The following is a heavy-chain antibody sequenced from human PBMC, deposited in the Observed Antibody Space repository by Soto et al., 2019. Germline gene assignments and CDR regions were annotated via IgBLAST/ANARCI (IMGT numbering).Heavy chain of an antibody. J-gene: IGHJ4*02. CDR3: ALRTGNWNPLAD. V-gene: IGHV1-69*02. D-gene: IGHD1-1*01. Sequence: QVQLVQSGAEVERPVSSVKVSCKTSGGTTSSYTIGWVRQAPGQGLEWMGNIVPMINKIDYAQKFQGRVTITADKSTRTVYMELNSLRSEDTAVYFCALRTGNWNPLADWGQGTLVTVSS. CDR1: GGTTSSYT. CDR2: IVPMINKI.